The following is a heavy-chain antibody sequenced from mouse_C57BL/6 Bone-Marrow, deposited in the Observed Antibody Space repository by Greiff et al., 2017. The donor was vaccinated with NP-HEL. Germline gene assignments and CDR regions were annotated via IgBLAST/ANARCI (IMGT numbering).Heavy chain of an antibody. J-gene: IGHJ3*01. D-gene: IGHD1-1*01. CDR1: GYTFTSYW. CDR2: IYPGSGST. Sequence: QVQLQQPGAELVKPGASVKMSCKASGYTFTSYWITWVKQRPGQGLEWIGDIYPGSGSTIYNEKFKSKATLTVDTSSSTAYMQLSSLTSEDSAVYYCARRNLFGAWFAYWGQGTLVTVSA. V-gene: IGHV1-55*01. CDR3: ARRNLFGAWFAY.